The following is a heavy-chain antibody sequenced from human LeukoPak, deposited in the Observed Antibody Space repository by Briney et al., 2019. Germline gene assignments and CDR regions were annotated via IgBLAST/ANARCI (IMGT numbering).Heavy chain of an antibody. Sequence: GGSLRLSCEAPGFIFNNYWMSWVRQTPGEGLEWEANIKEDGSEQYYVDSVKGRFTITRDNAKNLLYLQVNSLRAEDTAVYYCARDVSNSGWYGGTFDVWGQGTMVTVSS. CDR1: GFIFNNYW. J-gene: IGHJ3*01. CDR2: IKEDGSEQ. CDR3: ARDVSNSGWYGGTFDV. D-gene: IGHD6-19*01. V-gene: IGHV3-7*03.